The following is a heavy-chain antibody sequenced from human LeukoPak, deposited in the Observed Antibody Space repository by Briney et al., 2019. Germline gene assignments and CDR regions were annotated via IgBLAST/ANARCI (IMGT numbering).Heavy chain of an antibody. CDR3: AKDRAPLVGAFDI. V-gene: IGHV3-23*01. CDR1: GFTFSSYA. Sequence: AGGSLRLSCAASGFTFSSYAMSWVRQAPGKGLEWVSAISGSGGSTYYADSVKGRFTISRDNSKNTLYLQMNNLRAEDTAVYYCAKDRAPLVGAFDIWGQGTMVTVSS. D-gene: IGHD6-13*01. CDR2: ISGSGGST. J-gene: IGHJ3*02.